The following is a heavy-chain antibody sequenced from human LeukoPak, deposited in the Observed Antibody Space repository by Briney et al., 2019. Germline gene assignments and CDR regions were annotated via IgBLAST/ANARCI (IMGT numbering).Heavy chain of an antibody. CDR1: GGTFSSYA. CDR3: ARDRTYYDILTGYYNGDAFDI. V-gene: IGHV1-69*13. Sequence: SVKVSCKASGGTFSSYAISWVRQAPGQGLEWMGGIIPIFGTANDAQKFQGRVTITADESTSTAYMELSSLRSEDTAVYYCARDRTYYDILTGYYNGDAFDIWGQGTMVTVSS. CDR2: IIPIFGTA. J-gene: IGHJ3*02. D-gene: IGHD3-9*01.